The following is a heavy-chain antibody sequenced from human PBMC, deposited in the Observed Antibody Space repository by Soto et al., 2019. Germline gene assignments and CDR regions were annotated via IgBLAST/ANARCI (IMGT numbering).Heavy chain of an antibody. J-gene: IGHJ4*02. D-gene: IGHD5-12*01. CDR3: ARGGAVATTAHFDH. CDR2: IYSNGNT. CDR1: GDSINNYY. V-gene: IGHV4-4*07. Sequence: SETLSLTCTVSGDSINNYYWSWMRLPAGKGLEWVGRIYSNGNTYYNPSLKSRVSMSVDTSKNQFSLILKTVTAADTAVYYCARGGAVATTAHFDHWGQGTLVTVSS.